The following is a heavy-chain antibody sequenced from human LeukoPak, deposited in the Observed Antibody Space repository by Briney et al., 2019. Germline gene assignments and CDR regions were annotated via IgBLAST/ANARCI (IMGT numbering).Heavy chain of an antibody. CDR2: NHYGGTA. J-gene: IGHJ4*02. D-gene: IGHD3-16*01. CDR3: ARQMCPRPGGIDIFDN. Sequence: PSETLSLTCTVSDCSINNDRYYWACLRPPPGKRLEFGGTNHYGGTAYYNPSLKSLGTISVDTYRNQFSLVLSFVAAADTGFYYCARQMCPRPGGIDIFDNRGQGSMV. CDR1: DCSINNDRYY. V-gene: IGHV4-39*01.